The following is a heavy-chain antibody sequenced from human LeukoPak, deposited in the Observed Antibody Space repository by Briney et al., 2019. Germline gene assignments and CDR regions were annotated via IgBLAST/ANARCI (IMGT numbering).Heavy chain of an antibody. J-gene: IGHJ5*02. CDR3: ARGGVLLWFGELPTNWFDP. D-gene: IGHD3-10*01. CDR2: MNPNSGNT. Sequence: ASVKVSCKASGYTFTSYDINWVRQATGQELVCMGWMNPNSGNTGYAQKFQGRVTMTRNTSISTAYMELSSLRSEDTAVYYCARGGVLLWFGELPTNWFDPWGQGTLVTVSS. CDR1: GYTFTSYD. V-gene: IGHV1-8*01.